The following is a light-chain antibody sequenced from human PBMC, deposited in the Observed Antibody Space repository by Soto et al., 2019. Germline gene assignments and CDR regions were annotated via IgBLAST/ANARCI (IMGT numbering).Light chain of an antibody. CDR2: DVT. V-gene: IGLV2-14*01. CDR1: SSDIGDYDY. CDR3: CSSTDIALDVV. J-gene: IGLJ2*01. Sequence: QSALTQPASVSGSPGQSITISCTGTSSDIGDYDYVSWYQHLPGKAPKLLIFDVTHRPSGVSDRFSGSKSGNTASLTISGVRPEDEADNYCCSSTDIALDVVFGGGTQLTVL.